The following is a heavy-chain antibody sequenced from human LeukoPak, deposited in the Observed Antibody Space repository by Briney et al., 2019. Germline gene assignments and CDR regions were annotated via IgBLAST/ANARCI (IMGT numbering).Heavy chain of an antibody. CDR1: GFTFSSYA. CDR3: AKSMEWLLFLSHFDY. V-gene: IGHV3-23*01. CDR2: ISGSGGSR. J-gene: IGHJ4*02. D-gene: IGHD3-3*01. Sequence: GGSLRLSCAASGFTFSSYAMSWVRQAPGKGLEWVSAISGSGGSRYYADSVKGRFAISRDNTKNTLYLQMNSLRAEDAAVYYCAKSMEWLLFLSHFDYWGQGTLVTVSS.